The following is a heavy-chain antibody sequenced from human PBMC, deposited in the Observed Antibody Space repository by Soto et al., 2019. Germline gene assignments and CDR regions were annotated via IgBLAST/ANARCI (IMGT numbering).Heavy chain of an antibody. V-gene: IGHV3-53*01. CDR1: GFTVSSNY. J-gene: IGHJ5*02. D-gene: IGHD6-13*01. CDR3: ARSEGAAGIVWFDP. Sequence: HPGGSLRLSCAASGFTVSSNYMSWVRQAPGKGLEWVSVIYSGGSTYYADSVKGRFTISRDNSQNTVFLQMISLRVDDTAQYYCARSEGAAGIVWFDPWGQGTPVTVSS. CDR2: IYSGGST.